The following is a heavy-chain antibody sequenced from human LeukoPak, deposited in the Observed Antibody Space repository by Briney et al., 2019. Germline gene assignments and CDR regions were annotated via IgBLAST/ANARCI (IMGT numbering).Heavy chain of an antibody. CDR1: GYTFTNYW. CDR2: IYPGDSDT. J-gene: IGHJ4*02. D-gene: IGHD6-19*01. Sequence: GESLKISWKGSGYTFTNYWIGWVRQMPGKGLEWMAIIYPGDSDTTYDPAFQGQVTFSVDKSVSTAYLQWSSLKASDTAMYYCARVLYSSDWLYYFDYWGQGTLVTVSS. V-gene: IGHV5-51*01. CDR3: ARVLYSSDWLYYFDY.